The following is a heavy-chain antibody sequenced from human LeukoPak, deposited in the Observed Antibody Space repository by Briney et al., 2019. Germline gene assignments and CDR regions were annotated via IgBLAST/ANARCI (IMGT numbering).Heavy chain of an antibody. Sequence: PSETLSLTCAVSGGSISSGSYSWSWIRQPPGKGLEWIGYIYHSGGTYHNPSLKSRVTISVDKSKNQFSLKLSSVTAADTAVYYCARDHHFDDWLEPFDYWGQGTLVTVSS. J-gene: IGHJ4*02. CDR3: ARDHHFDDWLEPFDY. CDR2: IYHSGGT. D-gene: IGHD3-9*01. CDR1: GGSISSGSYS. V-gene: IGHV4-30-2*01.